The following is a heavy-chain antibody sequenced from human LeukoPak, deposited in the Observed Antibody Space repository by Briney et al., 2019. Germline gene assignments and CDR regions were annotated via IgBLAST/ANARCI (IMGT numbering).Heavy chain of an antibody. CDR2: ISGSGGST. CDR3: ARWSSSWYR. V-gene: IGHV3-23*01. J-gene: IGHJ4*02. D-gene: IGHD6-13*01. Sequence: QPGGSLRLSCGASGFTFSSYAMSWVRQAPGKGLEWVSGISGSGGSTYYADSVKGRFTISRDNPKNTLYLQMNSLRAEDTAVYYCARWSSSWYRWGQGTLVTVSS. CDR1: GFTFSSYA.